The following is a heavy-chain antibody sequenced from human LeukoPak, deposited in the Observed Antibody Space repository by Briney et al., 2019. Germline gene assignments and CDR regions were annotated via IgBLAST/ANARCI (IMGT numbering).Heavy chain of an antibody. V-gene: IGHV1-8*01. CDR3: ATTYCGGGSCYSYYFDY. CDR2: MNPNSGDT. CDR1: GYTFTNYD. Sequence: ASVKVSCKASGYTFTNYDINWVRETTGQGLEWMGWMNPNSGDTGFAQKFQGRVTMTRNTSINTAYMELSNLRFDDTAVYYCATTYCGGGSCYSYYFDYWGQGTLVTVSS. J-gene: IGHJ4*02. D-gene: IGHD2-15*01.